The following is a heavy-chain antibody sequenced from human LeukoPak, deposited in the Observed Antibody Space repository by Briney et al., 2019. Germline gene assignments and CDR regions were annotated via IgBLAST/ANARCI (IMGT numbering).Heavy chain of an antibody. D-gene: IGHD1-1*01. CDR3: AREGKGVNDHYYMDV. V-gene: IGHV1-46*01. CDR1: GYTFTSYY. Sequence: ASVKVSCKASGYTFTSYYMHWVRQAPGQGLEWMGIINPSGGSTSYAQKFQGRVTMTRDTSISTAYMELSRLRSDDTAVYYCAREGKGVNDHYYMDVWGKGTTVTVSS. CDR2: INPSGGST. J-gene: IGHJ6*03.